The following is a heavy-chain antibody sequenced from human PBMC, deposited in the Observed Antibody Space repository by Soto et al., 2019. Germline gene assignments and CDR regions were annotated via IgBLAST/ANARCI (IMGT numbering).Heavy chain of an antibody. Sequence: QVQLVQSGAEVKKPGASVKVSCKASGYTFSSYDINWVRQATGQGLEWMGWMNPNSGNTGYAQKFQGRVTMTRNTSISTAYMELSSLRSEDTAVYYCARWPDGYYYYGMDVWGQGTTVTVSS. J-gene: IGHJ6*02. CDR3: ARWPDGYYYYGMDV. CDR1: GYTFSSYD. V-gene: IGHV1-8*01. CDR2: MNPNSGNT.